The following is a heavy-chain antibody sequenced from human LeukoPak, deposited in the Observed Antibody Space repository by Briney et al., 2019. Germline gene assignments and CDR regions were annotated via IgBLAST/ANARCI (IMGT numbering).Heavy chain of an antibody. CDR3: ARDSEPDCGGDCSYGVDY. CDR1: GYXXTSYG. D-gene: IGHD2-21*02. V-gene: IGHV1-18*01. CDR2: ISPKSDIT. J-gene: IGHJ4*02. Sequence: GASVKVSCKASGYXXTSYGLSWVRQXPGQGLEWXGWISPKSDITNYAQKLQGRVTMTTDTFTTTAYMEVRSLRSDDTAVYYCARDSEPDCGGDCSYGVDYWGQGTLVTVSS.